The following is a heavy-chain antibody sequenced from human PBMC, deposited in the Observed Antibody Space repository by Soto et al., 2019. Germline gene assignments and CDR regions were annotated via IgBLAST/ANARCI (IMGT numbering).Heavy chain of an antibody. CDR3: ARKATVTTCFDY. CDR1: GGSISSGGYY. D-gene: IGHD4-17*01. Sequence: QVQLQESGPGLVKPSQTLSLTCTVSGGSISSGGYYWSWIRQHPGTGLEWIGYIYYSGSTYYNPSLKSRVTISVDTSKTQFSLKLSSVTAADTAVYYCARKATVTTCFDYWGQGTLVTVSS. J-gene: IGHJ4*02. V-gene: IGHV4-31*03. CDR2: IYYSGST.